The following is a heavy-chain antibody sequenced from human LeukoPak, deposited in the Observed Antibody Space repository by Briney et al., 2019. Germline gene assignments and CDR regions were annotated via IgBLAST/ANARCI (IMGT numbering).Heavy chain of an antibody. CDR2: INPNSGGT. Sequence: ASVKVSCKASGYTFTGYYMHWVRQAPGQGLEWMGWINPNSGGTNYAQKFQGRVTMTRDTSIGTAYMELSRLTSNDTATFYCASLISIEDGNNWFDPWGQGTPVTVSS. D-gene: IGHD2-21*01. J-gene: IGHJ5*02. CDR3: ASLISIEDGNNWFDP. CDR1: GYTFTGYY. V-gene: IGHV1-2*02.